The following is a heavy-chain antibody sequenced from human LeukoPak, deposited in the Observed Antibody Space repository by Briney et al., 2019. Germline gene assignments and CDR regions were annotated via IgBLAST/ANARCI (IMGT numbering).Heavy chain of an antibody. J-gene: IGHJ4*02. D-gene: IGHD3-22*01. Sequence: GESLKISCKGSGYTFTNYWIAWVRQMPGKGLEWMGIIYPGDSDTTYSPPFQGQVTISADKSISIAYLQWSSLKASDTAMYYCARHYISGHYPEEIDYWGQGTLVTVSS. CDR2: IYPGDSDT. V-gene: IGHV5-51*01. CDR1: GYTFTNYW. CDR3: ARHYISGHYPEEIDY.